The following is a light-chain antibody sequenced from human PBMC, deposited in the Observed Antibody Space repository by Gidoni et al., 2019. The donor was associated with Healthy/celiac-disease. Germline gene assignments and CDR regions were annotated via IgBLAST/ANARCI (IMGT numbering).Light chain of an antibody. Sequence: DIVMTQSPDSLAVSLGERATINCKSSKSVLYSSNNKNYLDWYQQKPGQPPKLLIYWASTRESGVPDRFSGSGSGTDFTLTISSLQAEDVAVYYCQQYYSTPFTFGPGTKVDIK. CDR2: WAS. V-gene: IGKV4-1*01. CDR3: QQYYSTPFT. J-gene: IGKJ3*01. CDR1: KSVLYSSNNKNY.